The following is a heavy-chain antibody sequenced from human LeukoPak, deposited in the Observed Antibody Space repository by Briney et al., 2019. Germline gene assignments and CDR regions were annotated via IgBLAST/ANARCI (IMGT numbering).Heavy chain of an antibody. CDR1: GYSISSGYY. D-gene: IGHD6-6*01. Sequence: PSETLSLTCTVSGYSISSGYYWGWIRQPPGKGLEWIGSIYHSGSTYYNPSLKSRVTISVDTSKNQFSLKLSSVTAADTAVYYCARGIGIAARPNWFDPWGQGTLVTGSS. CDR3: ARGIGIAARPNWFDP. J-gene: IGHJ5*02. V-gene: IGHV4-38-2*02. CDR2: IYHSGST.